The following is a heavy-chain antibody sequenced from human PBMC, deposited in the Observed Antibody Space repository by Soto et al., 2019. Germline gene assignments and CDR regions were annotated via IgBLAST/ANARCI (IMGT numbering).Heavy chain of an antibody. V-gene: IGHV3-30*18. CDR1: GFSFSSYA. Sequence: QVPLVESGGGVVQPGRSLRLSCEASGFSFSSYAMHWVRQAPGKGLEWVAVISYDGSNEYYADSVKGRFTISRDNSKNTVYLQMNSMRVEDTAVYYCAKCGSFYGRGYFDCWGQGTLVTVSS. D-gene: IGHD1-26*01. CDR2: ISYDGSNE. CDR3: AKCGSFYGRGYFDC. J-gene: IGHJ4*02.